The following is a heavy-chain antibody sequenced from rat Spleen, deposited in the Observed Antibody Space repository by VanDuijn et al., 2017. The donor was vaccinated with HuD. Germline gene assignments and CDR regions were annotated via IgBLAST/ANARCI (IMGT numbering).Heavy chain of an antibody. Sequence: QVQLKESGPGLIQPSQTLSLTCTVSGFSLSNYGVIWVSQPPGKGLDWMVVIWGDGNSNFNSALKSRLSISRDTSKSQVFLKMSSLQTDDTGTYYCTRDPPVSSGVMDVWGQGTSVTVSS. D-gene: IGHD3-8*01. CDR3: TRDPPVSSGVMDV. CDR1: GFSLSNYG. V-gene: IGHV2-13*01. J-gene: IGHJ4*01. CDR2: IWGDGNS.